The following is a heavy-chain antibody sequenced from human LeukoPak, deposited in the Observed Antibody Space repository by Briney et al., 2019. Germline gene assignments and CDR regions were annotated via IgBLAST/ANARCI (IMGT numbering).Heavy chain of an antibody. V-gene: IGHV3-48*01. Sequence: PGGSLRLSCAASGFTFSSYSMNWVRQAPGKGLEWVSYISSSSSTIYYADSEKGRFTISRDNAKNSLYLQMNSLRAEDTAVYYCARLHYCSSTSCSPTRFDYWGQGTLVTVSS. D-gene: IGHD2-2*01. CDR3: ARLHYCSSTSCSPTRFDY. J-gene: IGHJ4*02. CDR2: ISSSSSTI. CDR1: GFTFSSYS.